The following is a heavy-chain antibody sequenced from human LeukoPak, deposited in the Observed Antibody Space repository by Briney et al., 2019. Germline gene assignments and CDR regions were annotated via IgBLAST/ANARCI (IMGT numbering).Heavy chain of an antibody. CDR2: THYSGST. V-gene: IGHV4-61*01. Sequence: KPSETLSLTCTVSGGSVTSGSYYWSWIRQPPGKGLEWIGYTHYSGSTNYNPSLKSRVTISVDTSKNQFSLKLSSVTAADTAVYYCARHDSVGSAGYCGGDCYPFDYWGQGTLVTVSS. D-gene: IGHD2-21*02. J-gene: IGHJ4*02. CDR3: ARHDSVGSAGYCGGDCYPFDY. CDR1: GGSVTSGSYY.